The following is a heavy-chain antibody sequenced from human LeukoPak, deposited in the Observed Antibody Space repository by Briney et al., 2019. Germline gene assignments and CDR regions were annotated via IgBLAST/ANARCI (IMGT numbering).Heavy chain of an antibody. CDR1: GGSISSYY. J-gene: IGHJ3*02. Sequence: SETLSLTCTASGGSISSYYWSWIRQPPGKGLEWIGYIYYSGSTNYNPSLKSRVTISVDTSKNQFSLKLSSVTAADTAVYYCARVGIAARGGHGAFDIWGQGTMVTVSS. V-gene: IGHV4-59*01. D-gene: IGHD6-6*01. CDR3: ARVGIAARGGHGAFDI. CDR2: IYYSGST.